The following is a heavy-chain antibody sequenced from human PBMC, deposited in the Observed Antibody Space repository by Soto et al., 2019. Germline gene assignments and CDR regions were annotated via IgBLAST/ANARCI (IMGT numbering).Heavy chain of an antibody. D-gene: IGHD4-17*01. J-gene: IGHJ5*02. CDR3: ARDAGRWLTKNWFDP. Sequence: QVQLVESGGGVVQPWRSLRLSWAASGFTVSSYGMHWVRQAPGKGLEWVAVIWDDGSNKYYADSVKGRFTISRDNSKNTLDRQMNSLRAEDTAVYYCARDAGRWLTKNWFDPWVQGTLVTVSS. V-gene: IGHV3-33*01. CDR1: GFTVSSYG. CDR2: IWDDGSNK.